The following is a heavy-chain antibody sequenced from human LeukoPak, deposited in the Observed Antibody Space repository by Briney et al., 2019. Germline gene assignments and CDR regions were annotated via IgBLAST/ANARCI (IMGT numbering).Heavy chain of an antibody. CDR3: ARDYAAVYYDSSGYLDP. D-gene: IGHD3-22*01. CDR1: GYTFTGYY. V-gene: IGHV1-2*02. J-gene: IGHJ5*02. Sequence: ASVKVSCKASGYTFTGYYMHWVRQAPGQGLEWMGWINPNSGGTNYAQKFQGRVTMTRDTSISTAYMELSRLRSDDTAVYYCARDYAAVYYDSSGYLDPWGQGTLVTVSS. CDR2: INPNSGGT.